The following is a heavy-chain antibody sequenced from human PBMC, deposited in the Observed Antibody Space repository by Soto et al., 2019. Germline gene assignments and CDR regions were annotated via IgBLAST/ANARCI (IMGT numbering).Heavy chain of an antibody. Sequence: QVQLVESGGGVVQPGRSLRLSCAASGFTFSSYAMHWVRQAPGKGLEWVAVISYDGSNKYYADSVKGRFTISRDNSKNTLYLQMNSLRAEDTAVYYCASDRDFRSSWYYYFDYWGQGTLVTVSS. D-gene: IGHD6-13*01. V-gene: IGHV3-30-3*01. CDR1: GFTFSSYA. CDR3: ASDRDFRSSWYYYFDY. J-gene: IGHJ4*02. CDR2: ISYDGSNK.